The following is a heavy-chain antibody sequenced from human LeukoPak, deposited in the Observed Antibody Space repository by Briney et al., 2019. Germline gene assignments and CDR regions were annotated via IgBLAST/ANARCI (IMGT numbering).Heavy chain of an antibody. V-gene: IGHV3-30*02. D-gene: IGHD6-13*01. J-gene: IGHJ4*02. CDR1: GFTFSSYG. CDR2: IRYDGSNK. CDR3: AKDPGSLAAAGTPFDY. Sequence: GGSLRLSCAASGFTFSSYGMHWVRQAPGKGLEWVAFIRYDGSNKYYADSVKGRFTISRDNSKNTLYLQMNSLRAEDTAVYYCAKDPGSLAAAGTPFDYWGQGTLVTVSS.